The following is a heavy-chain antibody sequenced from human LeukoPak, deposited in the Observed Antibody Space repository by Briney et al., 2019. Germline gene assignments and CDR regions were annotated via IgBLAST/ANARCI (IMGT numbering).Heavy chain of an antibody. J-gene: IGHJ4*02. CDR3: ARWMATVTTPDY. CDR2: INPNSGGT. CDR1: GYTFSAYY. V-gene: IGHV1-2*02. Sequence: ASVTVSFKASGYTFSAYYMHWVRQAPGQGLEWIGWINPNSGGTNYAQKFQGRVTMTRDTSISAAYMELSRLRSDDTAVYYCARWMATVTTPDYWGQGTLVTVSS. D-gene: IGHD4-11*01.